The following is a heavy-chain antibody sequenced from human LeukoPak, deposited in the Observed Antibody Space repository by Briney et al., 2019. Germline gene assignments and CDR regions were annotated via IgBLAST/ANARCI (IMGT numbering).Heavy chain of an antibody. CDR3: ARRPWFGRRNWYFDL. Sequence: SETLSLTCAVYGGSFSGYYWSWIRQPPGKGLEWIGEINHSGSTNYNPSLKSRVTISVDTSKNQFSLKLSSVTAADTAVYYCARRPWFGRRNWYFDLWGRGTLVTVSS. D-gene: IGHD3-10*01. J-gene: IGHJ2*01. CDR1: GGSFSGYY. V-gene: IGHV4-34*01. CDR2: INHSGST.